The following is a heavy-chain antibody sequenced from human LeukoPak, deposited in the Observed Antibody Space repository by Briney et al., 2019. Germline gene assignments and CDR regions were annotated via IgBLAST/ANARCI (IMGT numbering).Heavy chain of an antibody. CDR3: ATAVGIAAAGSGWFDP. CDR2: FDPEDGET. V-gene: IGHV1-24*01. J-gene: IGHJ5*02. D-gene: IGHD6-13*01. CDR1: GYTLTELS. Sequence: ASVKVSCKVSGYTLTELSMHWVRQAPGKGLEWMGGFDPEDGETIYAQKFQGRVTMTEDTSTDTAYVELSSLRSEDTAVYYCATAVGIAAAGSGWFDPWGQGTLVTVSS.